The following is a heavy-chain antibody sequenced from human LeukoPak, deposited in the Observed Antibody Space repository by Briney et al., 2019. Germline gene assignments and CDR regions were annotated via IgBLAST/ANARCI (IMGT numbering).Heavy chain of an antibody. Sequence: GSSVKVSRKASGGTFSSYAISWVRQAPGQGLEWMGGIIPIFGTANYAQKFQGRVTITADESTSTAYMELSSLRSEDTAVYYCARVIVGATGAFDIWGQGTMVTVSS. V-gene: IGHV1-69*01. CDR3: ARVIVGATGAFDI. J-gene: IGHJ3*02. CDR1: GGTFSSYA. CDR2: IIPIFGTA. D-gene: IGHD1-26*01.